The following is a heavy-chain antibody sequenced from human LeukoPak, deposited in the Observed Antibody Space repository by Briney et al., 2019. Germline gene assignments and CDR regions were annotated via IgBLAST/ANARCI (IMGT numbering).Heavy chain of an antibody. CDR2: TSGYNGDT. CDR1: GYSLSTFG. J-gene: IGHJ4*02. D-gene: IGHD2-2*01. V-gene: IGHV1-18*01. Sequence: ASVRVSCKASGYSLSTFGINWVRQAPGKGLEWLGWTSGYNGDTSYAQKVQGRVTMSTDTSTSTAYMELRSLTSDDTAVYYCARGCSSISRYVGFDYWGQGTPVTVSS. CDR3: ARGCSSISRYVGFDY.